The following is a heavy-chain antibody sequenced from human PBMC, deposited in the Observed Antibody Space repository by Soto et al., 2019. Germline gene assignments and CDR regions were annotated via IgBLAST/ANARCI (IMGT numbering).Heavy chain of an antibody. CDR1: GGTFSSYA. V-gene: IGHV1-69*13. D-gene: IGHD5-18*01. CDR2: IIPIFGTA. J-gene: IGHJ4*02. Sequence: SVKVSCKASGGTFSSYAISWVRQAPGQGLEWMGGIIPIFGTANYAQKFQGRVTITADESTSTAYMELSSLRSVDTATYYCARRGYSYGLDYWGQGTLVTVSS. CDR3: ARRGYSYGLDY.